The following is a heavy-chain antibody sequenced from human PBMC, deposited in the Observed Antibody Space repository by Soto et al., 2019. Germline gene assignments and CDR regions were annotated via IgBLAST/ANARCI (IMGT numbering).Heavy chain of an antibody. V-gene: IGHV3-48*02. Sequence: EVQLVESGGGLVQPGGSLRLSCAASGFTFSSYSMNWVRQAPGKGLEWVSYISSSSSTIYYADSVKGRFTISRDNAKNSLYLQMNSLRDEDTAVYYCARVLHRPRGYSYGYSYYGMDVWGQGTTVTVSS. CDR3: ARVLHRPRGYSYGYSYYGMDV. J-gene: IGHJ6*02. CDR1: GFTFSSYS. CDR2: ISSSSSTI. D-gene: IGHD5-18*01.